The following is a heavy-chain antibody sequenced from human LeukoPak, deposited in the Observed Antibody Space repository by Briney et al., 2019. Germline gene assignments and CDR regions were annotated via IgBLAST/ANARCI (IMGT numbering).Heavy chain of an antibody. V-gene: IGHV1-46*01. J-gene: IGHJ5*02. Sequence: ASVKVSCKASGYTFTNFGISWVRQAPGQGLEWMGIINPSGGSTNYAQKFQGRVTMTRDMSTNTVYMELSSLRSEDTAVYYCAREAVTISALVRTQTTKRPHRFDPWGQGTLVTVSS. CDR3: AREAVTISALVRTQTTKRPHRFDP. D-gene: IGHD3-3*01. CDR2: INPSGGST. CDR1: GYTFTNFG.